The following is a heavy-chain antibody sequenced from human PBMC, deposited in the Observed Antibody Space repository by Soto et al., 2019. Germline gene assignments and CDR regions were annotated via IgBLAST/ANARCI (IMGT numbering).Heavy chain of an antibody. J-gene: IGHJ4*02. CDR2: INSDGSST. D-gene: IGHD6-13*01. CDR1: GFTFSSYW. Sequence: PGGSLRLSCAASGFTFSSYWMHWVRQAPGKGLVWVSRINSDGSSTSYADSVKGRFTISRDNAKNTLYLQMNSLRAYDTVLYYCARDIAAAAGDFDYWGQGTLVTVSS. CDR3: ARDIAAAAGDFDY. V-gene: IGHV3-74*01.